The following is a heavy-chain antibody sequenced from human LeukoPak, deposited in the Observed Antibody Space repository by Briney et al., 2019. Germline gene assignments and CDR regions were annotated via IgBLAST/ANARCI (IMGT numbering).Heavy chain of an antibody. V-gene: IGHV4-34*01. CDR2: INHSGST. Sequence: SETLSLTCAVYGGSFSGYYWSWIRQPPGKGLEWIGEINHSGSTNYNPSLKSRVTMSVDTSKNQFSLKLSSVTAADTAVYYCARVGSATDYWGQGTLVTVSS. J-gene: IGHJ4*02. CDR3: ARVGSATDY. CDR1: GGSFSGYY. D-gene: IGHD6-25*01.